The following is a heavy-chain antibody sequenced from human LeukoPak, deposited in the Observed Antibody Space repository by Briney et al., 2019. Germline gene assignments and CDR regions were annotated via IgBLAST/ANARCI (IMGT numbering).Heavy chain of an antibody. CDR1: GFTFSSYA. J-gene: IGHJ4*02. CDR2: ISGSGGST. CDR3: AKRPIMVRGVIMKYFDY. D-gene: IGHD3-10*01. V-gene: IGHV3-23*01. Sequence: GGSLRLSCAASGFTFSSYAMHWVRQAPGKGLEWVSAISGSGGSTYYADSVKGRFTISRDNSKNTLYLQMNSLRAEDTAVYYCAKRPIMVRGVIMKYFDYWGQGTLVTVSS.